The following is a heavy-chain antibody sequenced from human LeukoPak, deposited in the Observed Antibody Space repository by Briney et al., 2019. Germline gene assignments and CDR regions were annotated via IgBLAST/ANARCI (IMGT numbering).Heavy chain of an antibody. J-gene: IGHJ3*02. D-gene: IGHD3-16*01. V-gene: IGHV4-34*01. CDR3: ASHATEDYVWGGYDPHDAFDI. CDR1: GGSFSGYY. Sequence: SETLSLTCAVYGGSFSGYYWSWIRQPPGKGLEWIGEINHSGSTNYNPSLKSRVTISVDTSKNQFSLKLSSVTAADTAVYYCASHATEDYVWGGYDPHDAFDIWGQGTMVTVSS. CDR2: INHSGST.